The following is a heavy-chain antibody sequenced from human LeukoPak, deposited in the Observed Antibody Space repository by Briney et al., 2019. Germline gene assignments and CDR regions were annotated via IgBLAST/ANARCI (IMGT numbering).Heavy chain of an antibody. J-gene: IGHJ4*02. CDR1: GFDFSGFS. D-gene: IGHD3-22*01. CDR3: AKDPYDSSGYFIGIDY. V-gene: IGHV3-7*03. Sequence: GGSLRLSCVVSGFDFSGFSMSWVRQAPGKGLEWVAIMNEYGFEIFYVDSVKGRFIISRDNARNSLYLQMNSLRAEDTAVYYCAKDPYDSSGYFIGIDYWGQGTLVTVSS. CDR2: MNEYGFEI.